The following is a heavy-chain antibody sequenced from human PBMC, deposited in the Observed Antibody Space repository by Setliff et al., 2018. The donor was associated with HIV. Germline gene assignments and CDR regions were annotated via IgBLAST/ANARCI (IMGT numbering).Heavy chain of an antibody. CDR2: MSGSGVST. V-gene: IGHV3-23*01. CDR3: AKQMKSMGPYDGFDI. CDR1: GFTFRSYA. D-gene: IGHD3-10*01. Sequence: GGSLRLSCAASGFTFRSYAMSWVRQAPGRGLEWVSVMSGSGVSTHYVDSVKGRFTISRDNSKNTLYLQMNTLRAEDTAIYYCAKQMKSMGPYDGFDIWGQGTMVTVSS. J-gene: IGHJ3*02.